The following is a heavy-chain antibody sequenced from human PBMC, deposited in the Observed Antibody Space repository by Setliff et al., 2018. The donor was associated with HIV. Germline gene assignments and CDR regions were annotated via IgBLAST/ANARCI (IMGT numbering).Heavy chain of an antibody. Sequence: SETLSLTCTVSCGSISSHYWSWIRQPPGKGLEWIGYIYYSGGTYYNPSLKSRVTMSVDTSKNQFSLKLSSVTAADTAVYYCARGDAMTSLGAFDIWGQGAMVTVSS. V-gene: IGHV4-59*11. D-gene: IGHD2-2*01. J-gene: IGHJ3*02. CDR1: CGSISSHY. CDR3: ARGDAMTSLGAFDI. CDR2: IYYSGGT.